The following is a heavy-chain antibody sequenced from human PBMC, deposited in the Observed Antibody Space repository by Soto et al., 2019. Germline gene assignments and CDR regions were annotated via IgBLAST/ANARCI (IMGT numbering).Heavy chain of an antibody. V-gene: IGHV1-18*01. Sequence: ASVKVSCKASGYTFTSYGISWVRQAPGQGLEWMGWISAYNGNTNYAQKLQGRVTMTTDTSTSTAYMELRSLRSDDTAVYYCARMVDGSGYYYFDYWGQGTLVTVSS. J-gene: IGHJ4*02. CDR2: ISAYNGNT. CDR1: GYTFTSYG. CDR3: ARMVDGSGYYYFDY. D-gene: IGHD3-22*01.